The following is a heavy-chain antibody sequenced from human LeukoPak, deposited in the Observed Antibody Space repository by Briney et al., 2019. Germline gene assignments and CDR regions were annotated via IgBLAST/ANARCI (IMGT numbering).Heavy chain of an antibody. V-gene: IGHV4-59*01. CDR2: INYSGST. D-gene: IGHD5-24*01. CDR3: ARASVMAPAYFDY. J-gene: IGHJ4*02. Sequence: SETLSLTCTVSGGSISSYYWSWFRQPPGKGLEWIAYINYSGSTNYNPSLKSRVTISVDTSKTQFSLKLSSVTAADTAVYYCARASVMAPAYFDYWGQGTLVTVSS. CDR1: GGSISSYY.